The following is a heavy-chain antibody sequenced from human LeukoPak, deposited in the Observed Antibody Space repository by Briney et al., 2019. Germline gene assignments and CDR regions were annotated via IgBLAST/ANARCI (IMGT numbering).Heavy chain of an antibody. CDR1: GGTFSSYA. J-gene: IGHJ6*02. Sequence: GASVKVSCKASGGTFSSYAISWVRQAPGQGLEWMGGIIPMFGTANYAQKFQGRVTITADESTSTAYMELSSLRSEDTAVYYCARDSGYEMGYYYGMDVWGQGTTVTVSS. CDR2: IIPMFGTA. V-gene: IGHV1-69*13. D-gene: IGHD5-12*01. CDR3: ARDSGYEMGYYYGMDV.